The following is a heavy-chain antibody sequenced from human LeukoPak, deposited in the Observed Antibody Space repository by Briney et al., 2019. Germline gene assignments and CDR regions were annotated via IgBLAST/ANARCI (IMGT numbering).Heavy chain of an antibody. CDR2: INHSGST. Sequence: SETLSLTCTVSGYSISSGYYWSWIRQPPGKGLEWIGEINHSGSTNYSPSLKSRVTISVDTSKNQFSLKLSSVTAADTAVYYCARGPPRYYYGSGSGFVYWGQGTLVTVSS. CDR1: GYSISSGYY. CDR3: ARGPPRYYYGSGSGFVY. V-gene: IGHV4-38-2*02. D-gene: IGHD3-10*01. J-gene: IGHJ4*02.